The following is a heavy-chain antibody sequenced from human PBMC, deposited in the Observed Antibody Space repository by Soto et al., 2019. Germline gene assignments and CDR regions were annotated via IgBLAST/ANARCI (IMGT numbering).Heavy chain of an antibody. CDR1: GGTFSSYA. D-gene: IGHD2-15*01. CDR3: ARASGGKGNYYYGMDV. CDR2: IIPIFGTA. V-gene: IGHV1-69*06. J-gene: IGHJ6*02. Sequence: SVKVSCKASGGTFSSYAISWVRQAPGQGLEWMGGIIPIFGTANYAQKFQGRVTITADKSTSTAYMELSSLRSEDTAVYYCARASGGKGNYYYGMDVWGQGTTVTVSS.